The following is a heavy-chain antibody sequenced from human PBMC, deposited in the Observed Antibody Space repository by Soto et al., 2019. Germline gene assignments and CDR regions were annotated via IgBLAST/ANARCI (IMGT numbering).Heavy chain of an antibody. CDR2: INHSGNT. Sequence: SETLSLTCAVYGGSFSGYYWSWIRQPPGKGLEWIGEINHSGNTDYNPSLKSRVTISADTSKNQFSLRLSSVTAADTAIYFCATTHYDFLTSYYKTYGMDVWGHGTTVT. J-gene: IGHJ6*02. D-gene: IGHD3-9*01. V-gene: IGHV4-34*01. CDR1: GGSFSGYY. CDR3: ATTHYDFLTSYYKTYGMDV.